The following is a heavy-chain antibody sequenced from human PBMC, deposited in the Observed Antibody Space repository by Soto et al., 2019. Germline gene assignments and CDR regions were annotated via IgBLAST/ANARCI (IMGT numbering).Heavy chain of an antibody. CDR3: AKDQPSGAAAGTFLLYYYYGMDV. Sequence: PGGSLRLSCAASGFTFSSYAMSWVRQAPGKGLEWVSAISGSGGSTYYADSVKGRFTISRDNSKNTLYLQMNSLRAEDTAVYYCAKDQPSGAAAGTFLLYYYYGMDVWGQGTTVTV. J-gene: IGHJ6*02. D-gene: IGHD6-13*01. CDR1: GFTFSSYA. CDR2: ISGSGGST. V-gene: IGHV3-23*01.